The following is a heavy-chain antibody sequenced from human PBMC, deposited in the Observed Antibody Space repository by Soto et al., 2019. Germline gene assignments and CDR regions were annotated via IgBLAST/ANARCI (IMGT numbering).Heavy chain of an antibody. Sequence: GGSLRLSCAASGFTFDDYTFHWVRRAPGKGLEWVSLISWDGDTTFYTDSVKGRFTISRDNSKNSLYLQMNSLRTEDTALYYCAKDMYANHDYGFIDYWGQGTLVTVSS. J-gene: IGHJ4*02. CDR1: GFTFDDYT. CDR3: AKDMYANHDYGFIDY. CDR2: ISWDGDTT. D-gene: IGHD4-17*01. V-gene: IGHV3-43*01.